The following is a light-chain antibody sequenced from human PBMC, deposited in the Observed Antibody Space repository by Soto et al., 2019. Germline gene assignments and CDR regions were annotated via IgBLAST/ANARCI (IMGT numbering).Light chain of an antibody. J-gene: IGLJ2*01. CDR3: SSYTSSSTLSVV. CDR2: DVS. V-gene: IGLV2-14*03. CDR1: SSDVGGFNY. Sequence: QSALTQPASVSGSPGQSITISCTGTSSDVGGFNYVSWYQHHPGKAPQLMIYDVSNRPSGVSNRFSGSKSGNTASLTISGLHAEDEDDYYCSSYTSSSTLSVVFGGGTKLTVL.